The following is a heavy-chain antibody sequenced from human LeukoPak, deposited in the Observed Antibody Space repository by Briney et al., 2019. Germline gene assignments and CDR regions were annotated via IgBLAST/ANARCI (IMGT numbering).Heavy chain of an antibody. CDR2: ISGSGKDT. Sequence: GGCLRLSCAASGFTFGGYAIYWVRQAPGKGLEWVSSISGSGKDTYYAASVKGRFTISRDNSKNTLYLQMNSLTAEDTAVYYCAKNQNYYGSGSYPMDVWGKGTTVTVSS. D-gene: IGHD3-10*01. J-gene: IGHJ6*03. V-gene: IGHV3-23*01. CDR1: GFTFGGYA. CDR3: AKNQNYYGSGSYPMDV.